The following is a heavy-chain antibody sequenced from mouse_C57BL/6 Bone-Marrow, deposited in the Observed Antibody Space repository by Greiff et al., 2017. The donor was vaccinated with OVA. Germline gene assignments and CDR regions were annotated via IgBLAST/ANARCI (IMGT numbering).Heavy chain of an antibody. CDR3: ARSIYYVFAY. D-gene: IGHD2-1*01. CDR1: GYTFTSYG. Sequence: VQLQESGAELARPGASVKLSCKASGYTFTSYGISWVKQRTGQGLEWIGEIYPRSGNTYYNEKFKGKATLTADKSSSTAYMELRSLTSEDSAVYFCARSIYYVFAYWGQGTLVTVSA. V-gene: IGHV1-81*01. J-gene: IGHJ3*01. CDR2: IYPRSGNT.